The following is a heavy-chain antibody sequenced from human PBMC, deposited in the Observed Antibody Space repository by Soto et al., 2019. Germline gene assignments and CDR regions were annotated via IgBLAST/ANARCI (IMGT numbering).Heavy chain of an antibody. J-gene: IGHJ5*02. D-gene: IGHD3-10*01. CDR3: ARDPHEYWTSYLFDP. V-gene: IGHV5-10-1*01. CDR1: GYSFTSDW. Sequence: GESLKISCKGSGYSFTSDWISWVRQMPGKGLEWMVRIDPSDSYTNYSPSFQGHVTISADKSISTAYLQWSSLKASDTAVYYCARDPHEYWTSYLFDPWGPGTLVTVS. CDR2: IDPSDSYT.